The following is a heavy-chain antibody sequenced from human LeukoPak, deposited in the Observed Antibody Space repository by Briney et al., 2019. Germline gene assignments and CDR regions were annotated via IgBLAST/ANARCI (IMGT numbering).Heavy chain of an antibody. D-gene: IGHD3-10*01. CDR2: IYYSGST. J-gene: IGHJ5*02. V-gene: IGHV4-39*01. CDR3: ARHSRYYYGSGSRPEYNWFDP. CDR1: GGSINSSSYY. Sequence: SETLSLTCTVSGGSINSSSYYWGWIRQPPGKGLECIGGIYYSGSTYYNPSLKSRVTISVDTSKNQFSLKLSSVTAADTAVYYCARHSRYYYGSGSRPEYNWFDPWGQVTLVTVSS.